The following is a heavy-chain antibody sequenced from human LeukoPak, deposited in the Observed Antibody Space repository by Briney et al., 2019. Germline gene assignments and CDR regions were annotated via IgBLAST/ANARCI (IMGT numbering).Heavy chain of an antibody. J-gene: IGHJ4*02. CDR2: IYYSGST. D-gene: IGHD1-14*01. Sequence: PSETLSLTCTVSGGSISSYYWSWIRQPPGKGLEWIGYIYYSGSTNHNPSLKSRVTISVDTSKNQFSLKLSSVTAADTAVYYCAREWRTEGSFDYWGQGTLVTVSS. CDR1: GGSISSYY. CDR3: AREWRTEGSFDY. V-gene: IGHV4-59*01.